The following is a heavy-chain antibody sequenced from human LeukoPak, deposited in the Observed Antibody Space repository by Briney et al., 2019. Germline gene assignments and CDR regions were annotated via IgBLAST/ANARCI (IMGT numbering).Heavy chain of an antibody. J-gene: IGHJ6*02. Sequence: SETLSLTCTVSGGSISSYYWSWIRQPPGKGLEWIGYIYCSRSANYNPSLKSRVTISVDTSKNQFSLKLSSVTAADTAVYYCARHGNSRFGMDVWGQGNTVTVSS. CDR2: IYCSRSA. CDR1: GGSISSYY. D-gene: IGHD4-23*01. CDR3: ARHGNSRFGMDV. V-gene: IGHV4-59*08.